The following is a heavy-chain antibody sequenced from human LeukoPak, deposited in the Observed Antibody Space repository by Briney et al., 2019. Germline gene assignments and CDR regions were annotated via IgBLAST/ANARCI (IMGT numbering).Heavy chain of an antibody. Sequence: SVKVSCKASGGTFSSYVISWVRQAPGQGLEWMGGIIPIFGTANYAQKFQGRVTITTDESTSTAYMELSSLRSEDTAVYYCARDRLPYYYNSSGYYPFDYWGQGTLVTVSS. CDR1: GGTFSSYV. CDR2: IIPIFGTA. CDR3: ARDRLPYYYNSSGYYPFDY. V-gene: IGHV1-69*05. D-gene: IGHD3-22*01. J-gene: IGHJ4*02.